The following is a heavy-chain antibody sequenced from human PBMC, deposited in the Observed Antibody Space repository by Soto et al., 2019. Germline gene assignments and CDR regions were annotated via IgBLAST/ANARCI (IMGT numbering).Heavy chain of an antibody. CDR3: ARVGIPRNFDY. J-gene: IGHJ4*02. CDR1: GGSISSGGYY. Sequence: SETLSLTCTVSGGSISSGGYYWSWIRQHPGKGLEWIGYIYYSGSTYYNPSLKSRVTISVDTSKNQFSLKLSSVTAADTAVYYCARVGIPRNFDYWGQGTLVTVSS. V-gene: IGHV4-31*03. D-gene: IGHD6-13*01. CDR2: IYYSGST.